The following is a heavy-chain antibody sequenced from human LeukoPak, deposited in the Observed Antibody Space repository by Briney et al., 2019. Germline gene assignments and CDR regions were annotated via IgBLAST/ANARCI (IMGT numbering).Heavy chain of an antibody. Sequence: PGGSLRLSCAASGFTFSSYGMHWVRQAPGKGLEWVAVISYDGSNKCYADSVKGRFTISRDNSKNTLYLQMNSLRTEDTAVYYCARGQRAHVEWSNYMDVWGKGTTVTVSS. V-gene: IGHV3-30*03. D-gene: IGHD3-3*01. CDR3: ARGQRAHVEWSNYMDV. J-gene: IGHJ6*03. CDR2: ISYDGSNK. CDR1: GFTFSSYG.